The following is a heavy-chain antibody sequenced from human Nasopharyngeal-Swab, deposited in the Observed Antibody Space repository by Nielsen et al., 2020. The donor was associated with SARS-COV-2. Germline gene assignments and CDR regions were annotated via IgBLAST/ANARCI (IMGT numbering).Heavy chain of an antibody. Sequence: GESLKISCAASGFTFSSYGMHWVRQAPGKGLEWVAVIWYDGSNKYYADSVKGRCTISRDNSKKTLYLHMNSLSAEDTAVYYCARGDYGDYAGMGVDYWGQGTLVTVSS. D-gene: IGHD4-17*01. CDR1: GFTFSSYG. V-gene: IGHV3-33*01. CDR2: IWYDGSNK. CDR3: ARGDYGDYAGMGVDY. J-gene: IGHJ4*02.